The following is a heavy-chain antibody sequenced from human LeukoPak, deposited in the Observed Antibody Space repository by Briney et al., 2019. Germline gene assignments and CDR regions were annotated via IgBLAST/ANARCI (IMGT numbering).Heavy chain of an antibody. J-gene: IGHJ3*02. CDR2: ISSSSSNI. CDR3: ARGGYGANDDAFDI. CDR1: GFTFSSDS. D-gene: IGHD4-23*01. Sequence: PGGSLRLSCAASGFTFSSDSMNWVRQAPGKGLEWVSYISSSSSNIYYADAVKGRFTISRDNAKNSLFLQMNSLRDEDTAVYYCARGGYGANDDAFDIWGQGTMVTVSS. V-gene: IGHV3-48*02.